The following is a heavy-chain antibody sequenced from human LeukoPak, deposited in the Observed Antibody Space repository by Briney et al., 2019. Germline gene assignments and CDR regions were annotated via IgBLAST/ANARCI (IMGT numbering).Heavy chain of an antibody. CDR2: FNPKSGGI. V-gene: IGHV1-2*02. Sequence: GASVKVSCKASGYTFTGYYMHWGRQAPGQGLGWMGWFNPKSGGINYAQKFQGRVTMTRDTTISTAYMELRRLRYDDTGVYYCVAGTLRSWFDLWGRGTLVTVSS. J-gene: IGHJ2*01. CDR1: GYTFTGYY. CDR3: VAGTLRSWFDL. D-gene: IGHD3-16*02.